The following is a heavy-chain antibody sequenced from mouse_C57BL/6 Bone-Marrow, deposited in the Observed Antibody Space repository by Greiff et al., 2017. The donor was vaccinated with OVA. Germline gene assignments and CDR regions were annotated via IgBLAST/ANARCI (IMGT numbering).Heavy chain of an antibody. Sequence: EVKVVESGGDLVKPGGSLKLSCAASGFTFSSYGMSWVRQTPDKRLEWVATISSGGSYTYYPDSVKGRFTISRDNAKNTLYLQMSSLKSEDTAMYYCARLPYYYGEGYWGQGTTLTVSS. J-gene: IGHJ2*01. D-gene: IGHD1-1*01. V-gene: IGHV5-6*01. CDR1: GFTFSSYG. CDR3: ARLPYYYGEGY. CDR2: ISSGGSYT.